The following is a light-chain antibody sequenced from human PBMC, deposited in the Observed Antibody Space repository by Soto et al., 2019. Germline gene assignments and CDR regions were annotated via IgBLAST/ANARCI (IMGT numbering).Light chain of an antibody. CDR3: YSSAGSYTWV. CDR2: DVT. J-gene: IGLJ3*02. Sequence: QSALTQPRSVSGSPGQSVTISCTGTSSDVGGYNYVSWYQQHPGKAPKLMIYDVTKRPSGVPDRFSGSKSGNTASLTISGLKAEDEADYYCYSSAGSYTWVFGGGTKLTVL. CDR1: SSDVGGYNY. V-gene: IGLV2-11*01.